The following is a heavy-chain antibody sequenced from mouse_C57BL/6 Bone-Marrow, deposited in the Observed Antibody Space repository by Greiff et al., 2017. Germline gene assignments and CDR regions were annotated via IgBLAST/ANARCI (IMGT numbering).Heavy chain of an antibody. CDR1: GYAFSSYW. Sequence: VQLQQSGAELVKPGASVKISCKASGYAFSSYWMNWVKQRPGKGLEWIGQIYPGDGDTNYNGKFKGKATLTADKSSSTAYMQLSSLTSEDSAVYFCARDDYYGSSYWCAYWGQGTLVTVSA. D-gene: IGHD1-1*01. CDR2: IYPGDGDT. V-gene: IGHV1-80*01. J-gene: IGHJ3*01. CDR3: ARDDYYGSSYWCAY.